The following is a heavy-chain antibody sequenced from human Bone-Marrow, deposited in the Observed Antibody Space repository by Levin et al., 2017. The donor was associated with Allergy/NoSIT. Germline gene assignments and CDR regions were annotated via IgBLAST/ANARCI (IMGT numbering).Heavy chain of an antibody. CDR2: ITSSSDSI. D-gene: IGHD6-19*01. Sequence: ESLKISCAASGFTFSSYSMNWVRQAPGKGLEWVSYITSSSDSIYYADSVKGRFTISRDNAKNSLYLQMNSLRDEDTAVYYCAAGYSGGWYGIDYWGQGTVVTVSS. CDR3: AAGYSGGWYGIDY. J-gene: IGHJ4*02. CDR1: GFTFSSYS. V-gene: IGHV3-48*02.